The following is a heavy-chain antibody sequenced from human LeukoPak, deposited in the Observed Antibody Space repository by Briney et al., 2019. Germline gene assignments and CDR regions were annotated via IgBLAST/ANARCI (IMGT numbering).Heavy chain of an antibody. V-gene: IGHV3-23*01. CDR1: GFTFSTYA. D-gene: IGHD3/OR15-3a*01. Sequence: GGSLRLSCAASGFTFSTYAMTWVRQAPGKGLEWVSDISSSGEIINYADSVKGRFTISRDNYENTLDLQMDSLRAEGTAVYYCAKDDFSSVEPASWFDYWGQGTLVTVSS. J-gene: IGHJ4*02. CDR2: ISSSGEII. CDR3: AKDDFSSVEPASWFDY.